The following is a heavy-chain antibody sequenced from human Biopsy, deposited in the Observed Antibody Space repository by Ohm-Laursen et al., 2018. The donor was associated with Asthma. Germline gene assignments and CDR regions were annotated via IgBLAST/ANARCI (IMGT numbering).Heavy chain of an antibody. V-gene: IGHV3-48*01. Sequence: GSLRLSCSASGFTFSSYSMNWVRQAPRMGLEWVSYIRNSSSAIYYADSVKGRFTISRDNAKNSLYLQMTSLSAEDSAVYYCARVDGVVEAATRLGGMDVWGQGTTVTVSS. CDR1: GFTFSSYS. J-gene: IGHJ6*02. CDR2: IRNSSSAI. CDR3: ARVDGVVEAATRLGGMDV. D-gene: IGHD2-15*01.